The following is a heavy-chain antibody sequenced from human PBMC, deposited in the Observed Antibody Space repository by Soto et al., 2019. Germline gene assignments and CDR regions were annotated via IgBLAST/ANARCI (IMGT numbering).Heavy chain of an antibody. CDR1: GFTFSRHA. V-gene: IGHV3-23*01. D-gene: IGHD1-1*01. J-gene: IGHJ6*02. Sequence: GGSLRLSCTASGFTFSRHAMTWVRQAPGKGLEWVSGLSDSGGSIYYADSVKGRFTISRDNSMNTLYLQMNSLRAEDTAVYYCAKGNSGRYYYGMDVWGQGTAVPVSS. CDR2: LSDSGGSI. CDR3: AKGNSGRYYYGMDV.